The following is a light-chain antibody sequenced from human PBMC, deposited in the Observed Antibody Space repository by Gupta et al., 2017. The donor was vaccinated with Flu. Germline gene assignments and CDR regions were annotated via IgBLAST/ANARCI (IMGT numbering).Light chain of an antibody. J-gene: IGLJ1*01. Sequence: QSALTQPPSASGSAGQSVTISCTGTSSDVGGHNYVSWYQHHPNKDPKVIIYEVTKRPSGVPDRFSGSKSGNTASLTVSGLQAEDEAIYYCSSLAGSNTYVFGTGTKVTV. CDR1: SSDVGGHNY. CDR2: EVT. CDR3: SSLAGSNTYV. V-gene: IGLV2-8*01.